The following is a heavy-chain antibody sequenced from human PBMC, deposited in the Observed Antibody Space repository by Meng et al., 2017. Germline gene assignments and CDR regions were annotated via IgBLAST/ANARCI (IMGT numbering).Heavy chain of an antibody. V-gene: IGHV4-34*01. CDR2: INHSGST. CDR1: VGSFRRYY. D-gene: IGHD6-13*01. J-gene: IGHJ4*02. CDR3: ARGVRSKIQQLIPGRPTYVDL. Sequence: QEQLQLVGVGLVSPSEPPSLTCAVYVGSFRRYYWSWIRQPPGKVLEWIVEINHSGSTNYHPSLKSRVTISLDTSKSQFSLKLTSVTGADTAVYFCARGVRSKIQQLIPGRPTYVDLWSQGNLVTVSS.